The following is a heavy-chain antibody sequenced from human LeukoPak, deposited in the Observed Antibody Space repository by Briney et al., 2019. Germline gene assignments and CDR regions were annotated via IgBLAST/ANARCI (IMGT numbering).Heavy chain of an antibody. V-gene: IGHV1-18*01. CDR1: GYTFTSYG. CDR2: ISAYNGNT. D-gene: IGHD2-15*01. CDR3: ARQRGWCSGGSCYEWFDP. Sequence: ASVKVSCKASGYTFTSYGISWVRQAPGQGLEWMGWISAYNGNTNYAQKLQGRVTMTTDTSTSTAYMELRSLRSDDTAVYYCARQRGWCSGGSCYEWFDPWGQGTLVTVSS. J-gene: IGHJ5*02.